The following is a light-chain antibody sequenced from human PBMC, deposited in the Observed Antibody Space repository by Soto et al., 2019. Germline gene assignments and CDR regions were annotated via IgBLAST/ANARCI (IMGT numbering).Light chain of an antibody. CDR2: EVT. Sequence: QSVLSQPASVSGSPGQTITISCTGTSTDVGGYNAVSWYQHHPGKAPKLIIYEVTHRPSGGSDRFSASKSGNTASLTISGLQAEDEADYYCNSFRVSHLYVFGTGTKVTAL. V-gene: IGLV2-14*01. CDR1: STDVGGYNA. CDR3: NSFRVSHLYV. J-gene: IGLJ1*01.